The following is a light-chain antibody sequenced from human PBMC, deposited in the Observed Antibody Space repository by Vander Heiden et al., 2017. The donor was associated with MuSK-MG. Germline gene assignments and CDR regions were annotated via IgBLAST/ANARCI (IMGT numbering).Light chain of an antibody. V-gene: IGKV1-39*01. J-gene: IGKJ2*01. CDR2: SVS. CDR1: RGVDKV. CDR3: QQSFFEHS. Sequence: IQLTQSPSSLSASVGDRVNITCRASRGVDKVLNWFQHKPGKAPKPLISSVSTLPRVVPSRFSGGASGTDFTLTISSLQPEYSGFYYCQQSFFEHSFGQGTKLEIK.